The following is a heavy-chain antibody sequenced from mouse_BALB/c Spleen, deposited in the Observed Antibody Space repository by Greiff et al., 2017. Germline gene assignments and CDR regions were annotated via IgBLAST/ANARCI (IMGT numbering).Heavy chain of an antibody. CDR1: GFTFSSYA. CDR2: ISSGGSYT. J-gene: IGHJ4*01. D-gene: IGHD2-4*01. Sequence: EVHLVESGGGLVKPGGSLKLSCAASGFTFSSYAMSWVRQTPEKRLEWVATISSGGSYTYYPDSVKGRFTISRDNAKNTLYLQMSSLRSEDTAMYYCARRRMITTGDYYAMDYWGQGTSVTVSS. V-gene: IGHV5-9-3*01. CDR3: ARRRMITTGDYYAMDY.